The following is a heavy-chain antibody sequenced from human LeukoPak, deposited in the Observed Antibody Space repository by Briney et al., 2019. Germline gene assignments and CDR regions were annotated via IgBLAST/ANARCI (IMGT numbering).Heavy chain of an antibody. CDR3: ARGVVGYSSSWYVH. CDR2: INHSGSI. D-gene: IGHD6-13*01. CDR1: GGSFSGYY. J-gene: IGHJ5*02. V-gene: IGHV4-34*01. Sequence: PSETLSLTCAVYGGSFSGYYWSWIRQTPGKGLEWIGEINHSGSINYNPSLKSRVTISLDTSKNQFSLKVSSVTAADTAVYYCARGVVGYSSSWYVHWGQGTLVTVSS.